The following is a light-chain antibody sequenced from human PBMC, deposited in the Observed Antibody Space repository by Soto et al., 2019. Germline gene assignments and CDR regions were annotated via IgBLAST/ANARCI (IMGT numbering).Light chain of an antibody. J-gene: IGKJ2*01. CDR1: QSISSY. Sequence: DIQMTQSPSSLSASVGDRVTITCRASQSISSYLNWYQQKPGKAPKLLIYAASSLQSGVPSRFSGSGSGTDFTLTISSLQPEEFATYYCQQYISFPRSFGQGTKVDSK. V-gene: IGKV1-39*01. CDR3: QQYISFPRS. CDR2: AAS.